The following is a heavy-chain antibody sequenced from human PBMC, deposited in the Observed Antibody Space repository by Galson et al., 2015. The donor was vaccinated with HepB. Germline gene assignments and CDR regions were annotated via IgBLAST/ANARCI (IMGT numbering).Heavy chain of an antibody. CDR3: ARGDYYDRFFDS. D-gene: IGHD3-22*01. CDR1: GFTFSSHW. J-gene: IGHJ4*02. V-gene: IGHV3-7*03. CDR2: IKQDGSEK. Sequence: SLRLSCAASGFTFSSHWMNWVRQAPGKGLEWVADIKQDGSEKYYVDSVKGRFSISRDNAKNSLYLQMNSLGAEDTAVYYCARGDYYDRFFDSWGQGTLVTVSS.